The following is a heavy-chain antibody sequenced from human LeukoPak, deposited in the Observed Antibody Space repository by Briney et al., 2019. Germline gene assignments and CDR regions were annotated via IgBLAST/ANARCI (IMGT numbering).Heavy chain of an antibody. CDR3: ARDWDWSFDH. CDR1: GFNFSDYS. D-gene: IGHD3/OR15-3a*01. V-gene: IGHV3-48*02. Sequence: GGSLRLSCAASGFNFSDYSMNWVRQAPGKGLEWLSNIRSSGNLRDYADSVKGRFTISRDNAKNSLYLQMNSLRDEDTAIYYCARDWDWSFDHWGQGILVTVSS. CDR2: IRSSGNLR. J-gene: IGHJ4*02.